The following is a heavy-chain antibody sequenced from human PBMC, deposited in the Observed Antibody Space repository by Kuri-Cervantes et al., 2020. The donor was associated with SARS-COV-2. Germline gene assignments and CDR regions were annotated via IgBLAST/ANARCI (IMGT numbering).Heavy chain of an antibody. D-gene: IGHD2-8*01. CDR3: ARDVRCTNGVCYPRSWFDP. CDR2: INSDGSST. Sequence: GGSLRLSCAASGFTFSSYWMHWVRQAPGKGLVWVSRINSDGSSTSYADSVKGRFTISRDNAKNSLYLQMNSLRAEDTALYHCARDVRCTNGVCYPRSWFDPWGQGTLVTVSS. V-gene: IGHV3-74*01. CDR1: GFTFSSYW. J-gene: IGHJ5*02.